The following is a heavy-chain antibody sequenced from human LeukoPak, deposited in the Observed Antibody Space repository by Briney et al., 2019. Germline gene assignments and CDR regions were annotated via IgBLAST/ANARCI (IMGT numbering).Heavy chain of an antibody. Sequence: GGSLRLSCAASGFTFSSDAMRWVRQAPGKGLEWVSAISSSGGSTYYSDSVRGRFIISRDSSKNTLYLQMNSLRAEDTAVYYCAKGGAQVGGQGTLVTVSS. V-gene: IGHV3-23*01. D-gene: IGHD1-26*01. CDR2: ISSSGGST. CDR1: GFTFSSDA. CDR3: AKGGAQV. J-gene: IGHJ4*02.